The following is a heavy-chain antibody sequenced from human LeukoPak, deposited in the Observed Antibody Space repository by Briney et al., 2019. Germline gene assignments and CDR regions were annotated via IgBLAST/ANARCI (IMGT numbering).Heavy chain of an antibody. J-gene: IGHJ4*02. Sequence: ASVKVSCKVSGYTLTELSMHLVRQAPGKGLEWMGGFDPEDGETIYAQKFQVRVTMTEDTSTDTAYMELSSLRSEDTAVYYCTVEVQGYDSSGYSDYWGQGTLVTVSS. CDR1: GYTLTELS. D-gene: IGHD3-22*01. CDR2: FDPEDGET. V-gene: IGHV1-24*01. CDR3: TVEVQGYDSSGYSDY.